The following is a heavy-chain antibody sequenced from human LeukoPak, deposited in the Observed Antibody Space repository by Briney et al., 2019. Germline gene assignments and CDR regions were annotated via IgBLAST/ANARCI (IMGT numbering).Heavy chain of an antibody. V-gene: IGHV4-61*01. Sequence: SSETLSLTCTVSGGSVSSASYYWGWIRPPPGKGLEWIVYIYYSGSTNYNPSLKSRVTISVDTSKNQFSLKLSSVTAADTAVYYCARVVPTVTDRPCYFDYWGQGTLVAVSS. CDR2: IYYSGST. CDR3: ARVVPTVTDRPCYFDY. J-gene: IGHJ4*02. D-gene: IGHD4-17*01. CDR1: GGSVSSASYY.